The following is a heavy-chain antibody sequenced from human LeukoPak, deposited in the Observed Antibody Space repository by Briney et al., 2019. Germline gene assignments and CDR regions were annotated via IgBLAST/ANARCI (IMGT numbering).Heavy chain of an antibody. J-gene: IGHJ4*02. CDR2: IKQDGSEK. D-gene: IGHD4-17*01. V-gene: IGHV3-7*01. CDR3: ASDEYDYGDYRIY. Sequence: HPGGSLRLSCAASGFTFNNYSMNWVRQAPGKGLEWVANIKQDGSEKYYVDSVKGRFTISRDNAKNSLYLQMNSLRAEDTAVYYCASDEYDYGDYRIYWGQGTLVTVSS. CDR1: GFTFNNYS.